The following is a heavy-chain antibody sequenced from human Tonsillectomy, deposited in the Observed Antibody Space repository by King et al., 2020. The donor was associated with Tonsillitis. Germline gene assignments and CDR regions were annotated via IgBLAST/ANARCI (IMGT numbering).Heavy chain of an antibody. CDR3: ARTLITRVRAPLFDY. V-gene: IGHV2-70*01. D-gene: IGHD3-10*01. J-gene: IGHJ4*02. Sequence: VTLKESGPALVKPTQTLTLTCTFSGFSLSTSGMCVSWIRQPPGKALEWLALIDWDDDKYYSTSLKTRLTISKDTSKNQVVLTMTNMDPVDTATYYCARTLITRVRAPLFDYWGQGTLVTVSS. CDR1: GFSLSTSGMC. CDR2: IDWDDDK.